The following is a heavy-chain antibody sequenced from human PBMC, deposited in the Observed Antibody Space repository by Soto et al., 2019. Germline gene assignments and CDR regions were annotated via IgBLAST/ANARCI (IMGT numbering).Heavy chain of an antibody. CDR3: AKDQCSGACCCFWRAASLLHSF. Sequence: GGSLRLSCAASGFTFTNYAMSWVRQAPGKGLEWVSGITGSADNTYYADSVKGRFTISRDNSKNTLYLQMNSLRAEDTALYYSAKDQCSGACCCFWRAASLLHSFRGRGTQVPVSA. CDR1: GFTFTNYA. D-gene: IGHD2-15*01. J-gene: IGHJ4*02. CDR2: ITGSADNT. V-gene: IGHV3-23*01.